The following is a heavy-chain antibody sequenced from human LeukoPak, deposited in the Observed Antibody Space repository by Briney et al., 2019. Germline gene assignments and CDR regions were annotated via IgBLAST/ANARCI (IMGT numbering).Heavy chain of an antibody. J-gene: IGHJ4*02. CDR2: ISGSGGST. V-gene: IGHV3-23*01. D-gene: IGHD3-10*01. CDR3: AKDVTMVRGVIPAVLDY. Sequence: GGSLRLSCAASGFTVSINYVSWVRQAPGKGLEWVSAISGSGGSTYYADSVKGRFTISRDNSKNTLYLQMNSLRAEDTAVYYCAKDVTMVRGVIPAVLDYWGQGTLVTVSS. CDR1: GFTVSINY.